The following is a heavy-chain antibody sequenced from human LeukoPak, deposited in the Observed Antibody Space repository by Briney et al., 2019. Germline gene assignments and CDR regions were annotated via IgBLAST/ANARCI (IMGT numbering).Heavy chain of an antibody. CDR1: GFTFSNAW. D-gene: IGHD6-6*01. CDR2: INHSGST. V-gene: IGHV4-34*01. J-gene: IGHJ4*02. CDR3: ARLPSSSEEYDY. Sequence: GSLRLSCAASGFTFSNAWMSWVRQAPGKGLEWIGEINHSGSTNYNPSLKSRVTISVDTSKNQFSLKLSSVTAADTAVYYCARLPSSSEEYDYWGQGTLVTVSS.